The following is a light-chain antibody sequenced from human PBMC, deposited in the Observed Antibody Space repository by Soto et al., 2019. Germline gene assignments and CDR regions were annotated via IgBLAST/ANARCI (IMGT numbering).Light chain of an antibody. V-gene: IGKV3-20*01. CDR1: QSVSSSY. J-gene: IGKJ4*01. CDR3: QQYGSSPLT. Sequence: EIVLTQSPGTLSLSPGERATLSCWASQSVSSSYLAWYQQKPGQAPRLLIYGAFSRATGIPYRFSGSGSGTDFSLTISGLEPEDFAVYYCQQYGSSPLTFGGGTKVEIK. CDR2: GAF.